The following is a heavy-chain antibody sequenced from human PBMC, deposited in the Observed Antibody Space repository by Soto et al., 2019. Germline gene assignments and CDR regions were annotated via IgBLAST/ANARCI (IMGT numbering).Heavy chain of an antibody. CDR2: TYYKSKWNN. CDR3: TGITWFRGMDV. J-gene: IGHJ6*02. D-gene: IGHD3-10*01. V-gene: IGHV6-1*01. CDR1: GDSVSSNSAG. Sequence: SQTLSLTWVISGDSVSSNSAGWNWIRQSPSRGLEWLGRTYYKSKWNNDYALSVKSRITINPDTSKNQFSLHLYSATPEDTAVYYCTGITWFRGMDVWGQGTPVTVSS.